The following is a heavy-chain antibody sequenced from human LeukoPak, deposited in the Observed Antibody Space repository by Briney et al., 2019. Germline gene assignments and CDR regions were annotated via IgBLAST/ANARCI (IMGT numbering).Heavy chain of an antibody. Sequence: SETLSLTCTVSGGSISSSSYYWDWIRQPSGKGLEWIGSIYYSGSTYYNPSLKSRVTIFVDTSKNQFSLKLSSVTAADTAVYYCARHDLVVTATILDYWGQGTLVTVSS. J-gene: IGHJ4*02. D-gene: IGHD2-21*02. CDR3: ARHDLVVTATILDY. CDR2: IYYSGST. V-gene: IGHV4-39*01. CDR1: GGSISSSSYY.